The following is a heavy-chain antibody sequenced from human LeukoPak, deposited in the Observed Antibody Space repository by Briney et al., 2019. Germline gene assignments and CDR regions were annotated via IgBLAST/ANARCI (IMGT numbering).Heavy chain of an antibody. J-gene: IGHJ3*02. V-gene: IGHV1-46*01. CDR2: INPSGGST. Sequence: ASVKVSCKASGYTFTSYYMHWVRQAPGQGLEWMGIINPSGGSTSYAQKSQGRVTMTRDMSTSTVYMELSSLRSEDTAVYYCAGTTVTEYDAFDIWGQGTMVTVSS. D-gene: IGHD4-17*01. CDR3: AGTTVTEYDAFDI. CDR1: GYTFTSYY.